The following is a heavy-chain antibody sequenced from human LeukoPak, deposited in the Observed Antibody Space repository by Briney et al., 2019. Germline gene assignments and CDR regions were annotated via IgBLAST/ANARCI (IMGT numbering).Heavy chain of an antibody. CDR3: ASRWSLGY. D-gene: IGHD2-15*01. Sequence: PGGSLRLSCAASGFTFSNYAMSWVRQAPGKGLEWVSVISGSDGSTYYADSVKGRFTISRDNSKNTLYLQMNSLRAEDTAVYYCASRWSLGYWGQGTLVTVSS. J-gene: IGHJ4*02. CDR1: GFTFSNYA. CDR2: ISGSDGST. V-gene: IGHV3-23*01.